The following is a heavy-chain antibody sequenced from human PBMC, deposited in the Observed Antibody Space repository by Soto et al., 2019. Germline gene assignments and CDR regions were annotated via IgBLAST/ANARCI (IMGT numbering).Heavy chain of an antibody. CDR1: GFTFSSYA. J-gene: IGHJ6*02. D-gene: IGHD6-13*01. Sequence: EVQLLESGGGLVQPGGSLRLSCAASGFTFSSYAMSWVRQAPGKGLEWVSAISGRGGTTSYADSVKGRFTISRDNSKNTLYPQMNSLRAEDTAVYYCAKKCYQVGEQQLVDYYYGTDVCGQGTTGTVAS. CDR3: AKKCYQVGEQQLVDYYYGTDV. CDR2: ISGRGGTT. V-gene: IGHV3-23*01.